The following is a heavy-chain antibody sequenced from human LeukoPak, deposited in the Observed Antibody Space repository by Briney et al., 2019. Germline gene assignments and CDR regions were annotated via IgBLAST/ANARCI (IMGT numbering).Heavy chain of an antibody. J-gene: IGHJ6*02. CDR3: ARLSNYYGMDV. CDR1: GGSISSGGYY. Sequence: SETLSPTCTVSGGSISSGGYYWSWIRQPPGKGLEWIGEVNHSGSTNYNPSLKSRVTISVDTSKNQFSLKLSSVTAADTAVYYCARLSNYYGMDVWGQGTTVTVSS. V-gene: IGHV4-39*07. CDR2: VNHSGST.